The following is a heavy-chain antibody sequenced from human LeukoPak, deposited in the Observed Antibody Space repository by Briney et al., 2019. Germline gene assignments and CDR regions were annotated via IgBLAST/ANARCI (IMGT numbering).Heavy chain of an antibody. Sequence: SETLSLTCAVYGGSFSGYYWSWIRQPPGKGLEWIGEINHSGSTNYNPSLKSRVTISVDTSKNQFSLKLSSVTAADTAVYYCARAPYCGGDYYFGGAFDIWGQGTMVTVSS. D-gene: IGHD2-21*02. CDR3: ARAPYCGGDYYFGGAFDI. V-gene: IGHV4-34*01. J-gene: IGHJ3*02. CDR1: GGSFSGYY. CDR2: INHSGST.